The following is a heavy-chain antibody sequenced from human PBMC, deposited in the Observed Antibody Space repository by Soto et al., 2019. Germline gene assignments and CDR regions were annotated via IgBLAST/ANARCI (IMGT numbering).Heavy chain of an antibody. D-gene: IGHD5-18*01. J-gene: IGHJ4*02. CDR3: ATLNSFGSDY. CDR2: IYSDGSGT. CDR1: GFSFSDYW. Sequence: VGSLRLSCAASGFSFSDYWMHWVRQAPGKGLVWVSRIYSDGSGTMYADSVKGRFTISRDNAKSTLYLQMNSLRVEDTAVYYCATLNSFGSDYWGRGTLVTVSS. V-gene: IGHV3-74*03.